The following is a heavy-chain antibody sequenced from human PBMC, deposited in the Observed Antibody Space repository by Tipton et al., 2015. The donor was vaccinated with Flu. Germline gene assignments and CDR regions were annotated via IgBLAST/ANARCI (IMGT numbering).Heavy chain of an antibody. CDR2: SCR. V-gene: IGHV5-10-1*01. J-gene: IGHJ4*02. CDR3: ARIRWFGESYDY. D-gene: IGHD3-10*01. Sequence: SCRNSGPSFQGHVTISTDKSIDTAYLQWNKLRAPDTATYYCARIRWFGESYDYWGQGTLVTVSS.